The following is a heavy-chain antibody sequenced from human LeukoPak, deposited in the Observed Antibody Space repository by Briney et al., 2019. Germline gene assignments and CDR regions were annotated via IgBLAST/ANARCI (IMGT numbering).Heavy chain of an antibody. D-gene: IGHD2-8*01. CDR2: IYYSGST. V-gene: IGHV4-59*08. CDR3: ARHSRSGYCTNGVCYHFDY. CDR1: GGSISSYY. J-gene: IGHJ4*02. Sequence: SETPSLTCTVSGGSISSYYWSWIRQPPGKGLEWIGYIYYSGSTNYNPSLKSRVTISVDTSKNQFSLKLSSVTTADTAVYYCARHSRSGYCTNGVCYHFDYWGQGTLVTVSS.